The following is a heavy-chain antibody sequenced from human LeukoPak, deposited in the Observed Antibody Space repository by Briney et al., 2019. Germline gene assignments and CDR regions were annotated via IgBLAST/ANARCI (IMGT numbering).Heavy chain of an antibody. D-gene: IGHD3-10*01. V-gene: IGHV3-23*01. Sequence: SGGSLRLSCAASGFTFSSYGMSWVRQAPGKGLEWVSAISGSGGSTYYADSVKGRFTISRDNSKNTLYLQMNSLRAEDTAVYYCAKDYYGSGSYEIRNFDYWGQGTLVTVSS. CDR2: ISGSGGST. CDR1: GFTFSSYG. CDR3: AKDYYGSGSYEIRNFDY. J-gene: IGHJ4*02.